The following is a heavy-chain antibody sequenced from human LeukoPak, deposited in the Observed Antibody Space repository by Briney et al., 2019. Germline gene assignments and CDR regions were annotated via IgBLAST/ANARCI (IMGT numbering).Heavy chain of an antibody. CDR1: GGSISSYY. J-gene: IGHJ4*02. D-gene: IGHD3-22*01. CDR2: TYYSGST. Sequence: SETLSLTCTVSGGSISSYYWSWIRQPPGKGLEWIGYTYYSGSTIYNPSLKSRVTISVDTSKNQFSLKLSSVTAADTAVYYCARRNYYDSRIDYWGQGTLVTVSS. V-gene: IGHV4-59*08. CDR3: ARRNYYDSRIDY.